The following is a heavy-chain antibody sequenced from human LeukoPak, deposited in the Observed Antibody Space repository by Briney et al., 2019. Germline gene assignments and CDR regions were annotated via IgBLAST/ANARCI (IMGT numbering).Heavy chain of an antibody. CDR1: GYTFTGYY. V-gene: IGHV1-2*02. J-gene: IGHJ4*02. Sequence: ASVKVSCKASGYTFTGYYMHWVRQAPGQGLEWMGWINPNSGGTNYAQKFQGRVTITADKSTSTAYMELSSLRSEDTAVYYCARAGGSSGWFPFDYWGQGTLVTVSS. D-gene: IGHD6-19*01. CDR3: ARAGGSSGWFPFDY. CDR2: INPNSGGT.